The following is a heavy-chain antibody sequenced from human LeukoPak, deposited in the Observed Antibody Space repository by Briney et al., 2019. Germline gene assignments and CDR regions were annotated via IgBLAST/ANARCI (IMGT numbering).Heavy chain of an antibody. V-gene: IGHV3-30*02. CDR2: IRYDGSNK. Sequence: GGSLRLSCAASGFSFSSYGMHWVRQAPGKGLDWVAFIRYDGSNKYYADSVKGRFTISRDNSKNTLYLQMNRLRAEDTAVYYCAKGITIFGVAPTGFDYWGQGTLVTVSS. J-gene: IGHJ4*02. CDR3: AKGITIFGVAPTGFDY. D-gene: IGHD3-3*01. CDR1: GFSFSSYG.